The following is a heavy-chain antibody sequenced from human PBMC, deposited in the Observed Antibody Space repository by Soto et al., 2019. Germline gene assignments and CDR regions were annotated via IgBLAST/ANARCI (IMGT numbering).Heavy chain of an antibody. J-gene: IGHJ5*02. CDR2: ISHSGIT. V-gene: IGHV4-4*02. Sequence: SETLSLTCAVSGGSITSANWWTWVRQPPGGGLEWIGEISHSGITNYKASLKSRVTMSVDKTKNDVSLKLTSVTAADTAVYYCARVLRGWFDPWGQGTPVTVSS. CDR3: ARVLRGWFDP. CDR1: GGSITSANW.